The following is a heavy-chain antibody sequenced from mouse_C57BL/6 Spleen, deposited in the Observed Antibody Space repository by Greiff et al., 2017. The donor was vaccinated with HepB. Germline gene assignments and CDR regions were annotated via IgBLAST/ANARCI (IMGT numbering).Heavy chain of an antibody. CDR3: ARTPGGLRRGDWYFDV. D-gene: IGHD2-4*01. J-gene: IGHJ1*03. CDR1: GFSLTSYG. Sequence: VKLVESGPGLVAPSQSLSITCTVSGFSLTSYGVHWVRQPPGKGLEWLVVIWSDGSTTYNSALKSRLSISKDNSKSQVFLKMNSLQTDDTAMYYCARTPGGLRRGDWYFDVWGTGTTVTVSS. CDR2: IWSDGST. V-gene: IGHV2-6*03.